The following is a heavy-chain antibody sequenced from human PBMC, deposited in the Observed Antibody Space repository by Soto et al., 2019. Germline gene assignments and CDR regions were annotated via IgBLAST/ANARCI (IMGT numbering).Heavy chain of an antibody. CDR2: ISYDGSNK. V-gene: IGHV3-30*18. D-gene: IGHD2-2*01. CDR1: GFTFSSYG. Sequence: GGSLRLSCAASGFTFSSYGMHWVRQAPGKGLEWVAVISYDGSNKYYADSVKGRFTISRDNSKNTLYLQMNSLRAEDTAVYYCAKDYVVVPAPYQIDYWGQGTLVTVSS. J-gene: IGHJ4*02. CDR3: AKDYVVVPAPYQIDY.